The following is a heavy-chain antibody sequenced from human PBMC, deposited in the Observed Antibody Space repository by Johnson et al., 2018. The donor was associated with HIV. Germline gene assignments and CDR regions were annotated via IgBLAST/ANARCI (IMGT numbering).Heavy chain of an antibody. V-gene: IGHV3-30*03. CDR2: ISYDGSNK. CDR1: GFTFSGYG. CDR3: ARQSATGGPFDI. Sequence: QVQLVESGGGEVQPGRSLRLSCAASGFTFSGYGMHWVRQAPGKGLEWVAVISYDGSNKYYTDSVKGRFTISRDNSKNTLYLQMNSLRAEDTAVYYCARQSATGGPFDIWGQGTMVTVSS. D-gene: IGHD3-10*01. J-gene: IGHJ3*02.